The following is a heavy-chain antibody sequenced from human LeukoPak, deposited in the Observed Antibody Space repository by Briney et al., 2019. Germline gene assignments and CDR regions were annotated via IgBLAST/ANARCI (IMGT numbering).Heavy chain of an antibody. J-gene: IGHJ4*02. D-gene: IGHD6-19*01. CDR1: GYTFTGYY. Sequence: ASVKVSCKASGYTFTGYYMHWVRQAPGQGLEWMGWINPNSGGANYAQKFQGRVTMTRDTSISTAYMELSRLRSDDTAVYYCARWMAVAAHFDYWGQGTLVTVSS. V-gene: IGHV1-2*02. CDR2: INPNSGGA. CDR3: ARWMAVAAHFDY.